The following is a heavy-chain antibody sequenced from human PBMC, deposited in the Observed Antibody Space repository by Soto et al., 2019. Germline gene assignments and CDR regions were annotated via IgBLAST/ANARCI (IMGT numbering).Heavy chain of an antibody. CDR3: VRYCSSTLCNGVATRTFDY. V-gene: IGHV3-74*01. D-gene: IGHD2-2*01. Sequence: PGGSLRLSCAASGFTVSSYWMHWVRQAPGKGLVWVSRINSDGSSTSYADSVKGRFTISRDNTRNSLYLQMNSLRDEDTALYYCVRYCSSTLCNGVATRTFDYWGQGTLVTVSS. CDR1: GFTVSSYW. CDR2: INSDGSST. J-gene: IGHJ4*02.